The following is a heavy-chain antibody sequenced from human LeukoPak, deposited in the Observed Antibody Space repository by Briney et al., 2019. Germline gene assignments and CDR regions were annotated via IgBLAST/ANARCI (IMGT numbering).Heavy chain of an antibody. CDR2: LWYAGSNK. CDR3: ARDAVYSSSWQYY. J-gene: IGHJ4*02. V-gene: IGHV3-33*01. D-gene: IGHD6-13*01. CDR1: GVTFSRYA. Sequence: PGGCLGLPREATGVTFSRYAVHGVRQAPGKRLEWGADLWYAGSNKYYAGSVKGRFTISRDNSKNTLYLQMNSLRAEDTAVYYCARDAVYSSSWQYYWGQGTLVSVSS.